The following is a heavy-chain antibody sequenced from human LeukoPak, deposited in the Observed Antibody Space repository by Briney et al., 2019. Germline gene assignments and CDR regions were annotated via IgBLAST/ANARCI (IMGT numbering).Heavy chain of an antibody. J-gene: IGHJ4*02. CDR2: IWYDGSNK. D-gene: IGHD1-1*01. CDR3: ARDRRNGDEGCDY. CDR1: GFTFSRYG. V-gene: IGHV3-33*01. Sequence: GGSLRLSCAASGFTFSRYGRHWVRQALGKGLEWVATIWYDGSNKYYADSVKGRFTISRDNSKNTLSLQMNSLRAEDTAVYYCARDRRNGDEGCDYWGQGTLVTVSS.